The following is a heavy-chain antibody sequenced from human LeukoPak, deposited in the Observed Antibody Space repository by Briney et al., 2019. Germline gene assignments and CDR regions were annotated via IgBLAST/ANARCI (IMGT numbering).Heavy chain of an antibody. D-gene: IGHD5-18*01. J-gene: IGHJ4*02. CDR2: IHTNGST. CDR3: ASRGYSYGAPSPPGY. CDR1: GGSISSGRYC. Sequence: PSQTLSLTCTVSGGSISSGRYCWSWIRQPAGKGLEWIGHIHTNGSTNYNPSLKSRLTISVDTSKNQFSLKLSSVTAADSAVYYCASRGYSYGAPSPPGYWGQRTLVTVSS. V-gene: IGHV4-61*09.